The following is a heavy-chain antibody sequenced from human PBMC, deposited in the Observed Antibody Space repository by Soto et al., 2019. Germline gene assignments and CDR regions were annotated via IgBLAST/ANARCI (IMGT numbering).Heavy chain of an antibody. CDR2: ISGSGGST. Sequence: GGSLRLSCAASGFTFSSYAMSWVRQAPGKGLEWVSAISGSGGSTYYADSVKGRFTISRDHSKNTLYLQMNSLRAEDTAVYYCAKDSCLASSSTSCYNNYYYYMDVWGKGTTVTVSS. CDR3: AKDSCLASSSTSCYNNYYYYMDV. V-gene: IGHV3-23*01. CDR1: GFTFSSYA. D-gene: IGHD2-2*02. J-gene: IGHJ6*03.